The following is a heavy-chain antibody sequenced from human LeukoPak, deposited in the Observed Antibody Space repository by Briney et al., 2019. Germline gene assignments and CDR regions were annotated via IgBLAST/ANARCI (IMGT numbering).Heavy chain of an antibody. V-gene: IGHV1-69*04. CDR3: ARAIVLMAHEVFDP. Sequence: SVKVSCKASGGTFSSYAISWVRQAPGQGLEWMGRIIPILGIANYAQKFQGRVTITADKSTSTAYMELSSLRSEDTAVYYCARAIVLMAHEVFDPWGQGTLVTVSS. J-gene: IGHJ5*02. CDR2: IIPILGIA. CDR1: GGTFSSYA. D-gene: IGHD2-8*01.